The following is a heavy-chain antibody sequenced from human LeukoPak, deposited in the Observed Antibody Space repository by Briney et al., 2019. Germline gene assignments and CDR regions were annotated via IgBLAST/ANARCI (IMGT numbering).Heavy chain of an antibody. D-gene: IGHD3-16*01. CDR3: ARDRMITFGGAHSDAFDI. Sequence: SVKVSCKASGYTFTTYDINWVRQAPGQGLEWMGRIIPIFGTANYAQKFQGRVTITTDESTSTAYMELSSLRTEDTAVYYCARDRMITFGGAHSDAFDIWGQGTMVTVSS. V-gene: IGHV1-69*05. J-gene: IGHJ3*02. CDR2: IIPIFGTA. CDR1: GYTFTTYD.